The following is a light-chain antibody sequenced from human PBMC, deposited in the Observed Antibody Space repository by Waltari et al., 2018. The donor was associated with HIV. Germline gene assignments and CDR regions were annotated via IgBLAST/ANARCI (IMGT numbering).Light chain of an antibody. CDR1: ESLGNN. CDR2: GAS. Sequence: EIVMTQFPATLSVSPGERVIFSCRASESLGNNLAWYQHKPGQAHRLLIYGASIRTAGTPARFSGGGSGTDSTLTVTIVQSEDFAVYYCHQYKDWPVTFGQGTRLDIK. J-gene: IGKJ5*01. CDR3: HQYKDWPVT. V-gene: IGKV3D-15*03.